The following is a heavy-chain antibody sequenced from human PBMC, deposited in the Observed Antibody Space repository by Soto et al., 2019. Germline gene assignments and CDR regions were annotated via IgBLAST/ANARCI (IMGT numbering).Heavy chain of an antibody. CDR2: INHSGIT. CDR1: GGSFSGYF. Sequence: SETLSLTCTVSGGSFSGYFWTWIRQPPGKGLEWLAEINHSGITNYNPSVESRVSMSVDTSKNQFSLRLYSVTAADTAVYYCVRGPYNYNSRYFDYWGQGTLVTVPS. CDR3: VRGPYNYNSRYFDY. J-gene: IGHJ4*02. D-gene: IGHD1-1*01. V-gene: IGHV4-34*01.